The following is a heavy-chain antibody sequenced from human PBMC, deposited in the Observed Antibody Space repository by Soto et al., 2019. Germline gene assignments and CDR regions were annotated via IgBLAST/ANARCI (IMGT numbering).Heavy chain of an antibody. CDR1: GGSISSGGYS. CDR2: IYHSGST. CDR3: AGGPGVARNY. J-gene: IGHJ4*02. V-gene: IGHV4-30-2*01. Sequence: QRQLQESGSGLVKPSQTLSLTCAVSGGSISSGGYSWSWIRQPPGKGLEWIGYIYHSGSTYYNPSLKSRVTISVDRSKNQFSLKLSSVTAADTAVYYCAGGPGVARNYWGQGTLVTVSS. D-gene: IGHD5-12*01.